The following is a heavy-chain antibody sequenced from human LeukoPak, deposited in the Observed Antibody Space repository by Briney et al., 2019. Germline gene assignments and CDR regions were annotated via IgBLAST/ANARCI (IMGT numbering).Heavy chain of an antibody. J-gene: IGHJ5*02. CDR2: ISYDGSNK. CDR1: GFTFSSYG. Sequence: PGRTLILSCAASGFTFSSYGMQWVRQAPGKGLEWVAVISYDGSNKFYADSVKGRFTISRDNSKNTLYLQMNSLRAEDTAVYFCARAASNWFDPWGQGTLVTVSS. V-gene: IGHV3-30*03. CDR3: ARAASNWFDP.